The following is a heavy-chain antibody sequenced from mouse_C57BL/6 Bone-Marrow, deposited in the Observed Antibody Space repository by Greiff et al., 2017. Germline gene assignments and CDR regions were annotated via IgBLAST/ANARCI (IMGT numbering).Heavy chain of an antibody. CDR2: IDPHSGGT. J-gene: IGHJ1*03. D-gene: IGHD3-2*02. CDR1: GYTFTSYW. CDR3: ARGELILQGYFDV. Sequence: QVQLQQPGAELVKPGASVKLSCKASGYTFTSYWMHWVKQRPGRGLEWIGRIDPHSGGTKYNEKFKSKATLTVDKPSSTAYMQLSSLTSEDSAVYYCARGELILQGYFDVWGTGTTVTVAS. V-gene: IGHV1-72*01.